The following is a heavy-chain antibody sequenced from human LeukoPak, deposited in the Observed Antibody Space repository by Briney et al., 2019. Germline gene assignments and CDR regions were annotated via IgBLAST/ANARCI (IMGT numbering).Heavy chain of an antibody. CDR1: GFTFSSYA. CDR2: ISYDGSNK. Sequence: PGGSLRLSCAASGFTFSSYAMHWVRQAPGKGLEWVAVISYDGSNKYYADSVKGRFTISRDNSKNTLYLQMNSLRAEDTAVYYCARXXPSAVVATTXYYXYGMDV. J-gene: IGHJ6*01. D-gene: IGHD5-12*01. CDR3: ARXXPSAVVATTXYYXYGMDV. V-gene: IGHV3-30-3*01.